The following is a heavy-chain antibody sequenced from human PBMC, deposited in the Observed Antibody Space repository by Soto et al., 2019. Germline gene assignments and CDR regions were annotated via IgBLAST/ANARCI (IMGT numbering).Heavy chain of an antibody. V-gene: IGHV4-30-4*01. CDR3: GIYCGNSVYFDY. J-gene: IGHJ4*02. CDR1: GGSIRSGDYY. D-gene: IGHD2-21*02. Sequence: QVQLHESGPGLVKPSQTLSLTCNASGGSIRSGDYYWSWIRQPPGQGLEWIGYIYYSGSTYYNPSLKGRVTISVDTSKNQSSLMRSAMTAADTAVYYCGIYCGNSVYFDYWGQGTLVTVSS. CDR2: IYYSGST.